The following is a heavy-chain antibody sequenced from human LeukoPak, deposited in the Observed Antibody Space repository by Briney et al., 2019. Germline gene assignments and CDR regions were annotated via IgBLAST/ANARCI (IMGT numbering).Heavy chain of an antibody. V-gene: IGHV4-34*01. Sequence: SETLSLTCGVYGGSFRGYYWSWIRQPPGKGLEWIGEINLSGSTNYNPSLKSRVTISVDTSKNQFSLKLSSLSAAHTAVYYCARVAALNYDILTGVDYWGQGTLVTVSS. J-gene: IGHJ4*02. CDR2: INLSGST. D-gene: IGHD3-9*01. CDR1: GGSFRGYY. CDR3: ARVAALNYDILTGVDY.